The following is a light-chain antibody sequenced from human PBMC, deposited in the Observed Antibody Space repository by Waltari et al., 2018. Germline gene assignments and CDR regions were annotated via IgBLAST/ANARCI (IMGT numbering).Light chain of an antibody. CDR2: EVS. Sequence: QSALTQPPSASGSHGQSVTLPCTGTSSDDGGYNYVPLSQQHPGNAPKLMIYEVSKRPSGVPDRFSGSKSCNTASLTVSGLQAEDEADYYCSSYAGSNNWVFGGGTKLTVL. J-gene: IGLJ3*02. V-gene: IGLV2-8*01. CDR3: SSYAGSNNWV. CDR1: SSDDGGYNY.